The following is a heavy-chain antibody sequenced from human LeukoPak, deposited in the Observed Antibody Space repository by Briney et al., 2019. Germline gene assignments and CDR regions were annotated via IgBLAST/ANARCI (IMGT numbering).Heavy chain of an antibody. CDR3: ARDYSSGWYVLGN. Sequence: GASVKVSCKGSGYIFPDYYIYWVRQAPGQGHEWMGRINPNSGGTNYAQKFQGRVTMTRDTSISTAYMELSRLRSDDTAVYYCARDYSSGWYVLGNWGQGTLVTVSS. D-gene: IGHD6-19*01. CDR2: INPNSGGT. V-gene: IGHV1-2*06. CDR1: GYIFPDYY. J-gene: IGHJ4*02.